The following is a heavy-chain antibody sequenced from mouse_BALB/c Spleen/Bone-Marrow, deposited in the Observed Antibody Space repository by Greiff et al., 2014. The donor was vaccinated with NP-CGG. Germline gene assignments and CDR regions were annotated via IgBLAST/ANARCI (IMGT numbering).Heavy chain of an antibody. CDR2: IWGDGTT. V-gene: IGHV2-6-7*01. J-gene: IGHJ4*01. CDR1: GFSLTDYG. Sequence: QVQLQQSGPGLVAPSQSLSITCTVSGFSLTDYGINWVRQPPGKGQEWLGMIWGDGTTDYNSALRSRLSINKDNSRSQVFLKMNSLQTDDTARYYCAREKYGNYYAMGYWGQGTSVTVSS. D-gene: IGHD2-10*02. CDR3: AREKYGNYYAMGY.